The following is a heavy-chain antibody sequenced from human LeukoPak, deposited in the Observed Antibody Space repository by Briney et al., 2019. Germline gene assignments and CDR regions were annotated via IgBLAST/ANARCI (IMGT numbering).Heavy chain of an antibody. CDR3: ARAAGGWSPVDY. CDR1: GYTFTPYA. D-gene: IGHD6-19*01. Sequence: GASVKVSCKASGYTFTPYAIHWVRQAPGQRLEWMGWINAGNGDTKYSLEFQGRLTITRDTSANTVYMELSSLRSEDMAVYYCARAAGGWSPVDYWGQGTLVTVSS. V-gene: IGHV1-3*03. J-gene: IGHJ4*02. CDR2: INAGNGDT.